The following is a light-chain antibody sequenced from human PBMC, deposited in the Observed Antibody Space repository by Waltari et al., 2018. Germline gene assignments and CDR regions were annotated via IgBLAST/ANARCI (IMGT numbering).Light chain of an antibody. J-gene: IGLJ2*01. CDR2: GNS. CDR1: SSNIGAGYD. Sequence: QSVLTQPPSVSGAPGQRVTISCTGSSSNIGAGYDVHRYQRLPGTAPKLLIYGNSNRPSGVPDRFSGSKSGTSASLAITGLQAEDEADYYCQSYDSSLSGYVVFGGGTKLTVL. V-gene: IGLV1-40*01. CDR3: QSYDSSLSGYVV.